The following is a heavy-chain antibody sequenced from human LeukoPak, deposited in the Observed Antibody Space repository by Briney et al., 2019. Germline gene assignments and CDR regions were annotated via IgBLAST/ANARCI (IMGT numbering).Heavy chain of an antibody. CDR3: ARTCCGDCYPGSPDDY. D-gene: IGHD2-21*02. Sequence: GGSLRLSCAASGFTFSSYSMNWVRQAPGKGLEWVSYISSSSSTIYYADSVKGRFTISRDNAKNSLYLQMNSLRAEDTAVYYCARTCCGDCYPGSPDDYWGQGTLVTVSS. J-gene: IGHJ4*02. V-gene: IGHV3-48*01. CDR2: ISSSSSTI. CDR1: GFTFSSYS.